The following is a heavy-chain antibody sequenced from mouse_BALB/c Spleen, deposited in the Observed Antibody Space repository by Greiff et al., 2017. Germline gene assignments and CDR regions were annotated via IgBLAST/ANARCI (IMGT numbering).Heavy chain of an antibody. CDR1: GFTFTDYY. Sequence: EVQVVESGGGLVQPGGSLRLSCATSGFTFTDYYMSWVRQPPGKALEWLGFIRNKANGYTTEYSASVKGRFTISRDNSQSILYLQMNTLRAEDSATYYCARGVYYYGSSLDYWGQGTTLTVSS. V-gene: IGHV7-3*02. CDR3: ARGVYYYGSSLDY. D-gene: IGHD1-1*01. J-gene: IGHJ2*01. CDR2: IRNKANGYTT.